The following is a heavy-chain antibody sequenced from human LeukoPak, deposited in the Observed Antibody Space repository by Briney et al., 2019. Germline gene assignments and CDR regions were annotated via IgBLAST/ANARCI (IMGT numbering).Heavy chain of an antibody. CDR1: GFTFSSYA. CDR2: ISYDGSNK. Sequence: GGFLRLSCAASGFTFSSYAMHWVRQAPGKGLEWVAVISYDGSNKYYADPVKGRFTISRDNAKNSLYLQMNSLRAEDTAVYYCAREEIAAAGDYWGQGTLVTVSS. J-gene: IGHJ4*02. CDR3: AREEIAAAGDY. D-gene: IGHD6-13*01. V-gene: IGHV3-30-3*01.